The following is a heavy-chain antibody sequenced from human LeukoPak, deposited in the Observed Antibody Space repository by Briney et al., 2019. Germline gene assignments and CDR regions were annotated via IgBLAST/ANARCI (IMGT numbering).Heavy chain of an antibody. D-gene: IGHD5-12*01. J-gene: IGHJ4*02. CDR1: GGSISDGDYY. V-gene: IGHV4-31*03. CDR3: ASAVNPWLRHHFAY. CDR2: IYNTGSP. Sequence: SQTLSLTCTVSGGSISDGDYYWSWIRQQPGKGLERIGYIYNTGSPYYNPSLRSRVTISPDTSKNEFSLSLSAVTAADTAVYYCASAVNPWLRHHFAYWGQGALVTVSS.